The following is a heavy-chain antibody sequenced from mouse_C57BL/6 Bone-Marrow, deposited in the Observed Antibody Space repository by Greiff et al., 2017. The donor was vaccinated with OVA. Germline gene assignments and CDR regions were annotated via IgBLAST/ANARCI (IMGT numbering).Heavy chain of an antibody. Sequence: EVQLQQSGPVLVKPGASVKMSCKASGYTFTDYYMNWVKQSPGKSLEWIGVINPYNGGTSYNQKFKGKATLTVDKSSSTAYMELNRLTSEDTAVYYCDRLPYYGSSYDWYFDVWGAGTTVTVSS. CDR1: GYTFTDYY. V-gene: IGHV1-19*01. CDR3: DRLPYYGSSYDWYFDV. CDR2: INPYNGGT. J-gene: IGHJ1*01. D-gene: IGHD1-1*01.